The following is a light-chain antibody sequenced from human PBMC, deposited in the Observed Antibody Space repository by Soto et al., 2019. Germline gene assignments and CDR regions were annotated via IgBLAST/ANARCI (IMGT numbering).Light chain of an antibody. CDR2: DVS. Sequence: QSALTQPASVSGSPGQSITTSCTGTRSDVGGYNYVSWYKQKPGKAPKLVIYDVSHRPSGVSDRFFGSKSGNTASLIISGLQAEDEADYYCFSYSTSRARIFGGGTKLTVL. CDR3: FSYSTSRARI. J-gene: IGLJ2*01. CDR1: RSDVGGYNY. V-gene: IGLV2-14*01.